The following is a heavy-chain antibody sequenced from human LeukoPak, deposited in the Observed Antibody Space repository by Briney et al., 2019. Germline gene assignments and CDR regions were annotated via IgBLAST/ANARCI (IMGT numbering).Heavy chain of an antibody. D-gene: IGHD6-13*01. CDR1: GFTVSSNS. CDR3: ARFGSSHDY. CDR2: IYYSGST. J-gene: IGHJ4*02. Sequence: KAGGSLRLSCTVSGFTVSSNSMSWVRQAPGKGLEWIGYIYYSGSTNYNPSLKSRVTISVDTSKNQFSLKLSSVTAADTAVYYCARFGSSHDYWGQGTLVTVSS. V-gene: IGHV4-59*02.